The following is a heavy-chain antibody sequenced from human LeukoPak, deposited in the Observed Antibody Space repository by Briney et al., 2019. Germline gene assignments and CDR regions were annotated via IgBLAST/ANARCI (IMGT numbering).Heavy chain of an antibody. Sequence: GASVKVSCKASGYTFTSYYMHWVRQAPGQRPEWMGLINPGGDNTNYAQNFQGRVTMTSDTSTSTVYMELSSLRSEDTAIYYCARIRDGYNDAYDIWGQGTVVTVPS. CDR2: INPGGDNT. CDR1: GYTFTSYY. V-gene: IGHV1-46*01. J-gene: IGHJ3*02. CDR3: ARIRDGYNDAYDI. D-gene: IGHD5-24*01.